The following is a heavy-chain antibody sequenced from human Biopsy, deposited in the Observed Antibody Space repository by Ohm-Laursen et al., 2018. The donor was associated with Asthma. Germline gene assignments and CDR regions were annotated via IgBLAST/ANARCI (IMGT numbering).Heavy chain of an antibody. J-gene: IGHJ4*02. D-gene: IGHD2-2*01. V-gene: IGHV1-69*13. CDR3: ARKAGSCISRTCYSLDF. CDR2: INSVFGTT. CDR1: GGTFNTYV. Sequence: SVKVSCKSLGGTFNTYVIGWVRQAPGQGLEGMGGINSVFGTTTYPQKFQDRVTITADDSTSTVYMELSSLRSEDMAVYYCARKAGSCISRTCYSLDFWGQGTLVTVSS.